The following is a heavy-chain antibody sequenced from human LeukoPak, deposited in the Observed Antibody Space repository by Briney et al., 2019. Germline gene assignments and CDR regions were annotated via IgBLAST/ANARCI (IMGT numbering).Heavy chain of an antibody. CDR2: ISGSGGST. V-gene: IGHV3-23*01. CDR1: GFTFSSYA. J-gene: IGHJ4*02. D-gene: IGHD5-12*01. CDR3: AKGGSGYVKGFDY. Sequence: PGGSLRLSCAASGFTFSSYAMSWVRQAPGKGLEWVSAISGSGGSTYYADSVKGRLTISRDNSKNTLYLQMNSLRAEDTAVYYCAKGGSGYVKGFDYWGQGTLVTVSS.